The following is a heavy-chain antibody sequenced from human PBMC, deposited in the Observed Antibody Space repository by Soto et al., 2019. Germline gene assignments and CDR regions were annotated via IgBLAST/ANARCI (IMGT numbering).Heavy chain of an antibody. CDR2: MNAGNGNT. CDR3: ARDCTYCGGDTGREAFDI. V-gene: IGHV1-3*01. CDR1: GYTFNIYA. Sequence: HVRLEQSGADVKTPGASVKVSCQASGYTFNIYAIHWVRQAPGQRPEWMGWMNAGNGNTEYSPKFHGRVSMTRDRYARAAYMELSGLTSEDTAVYYCARDCTYCGGDTGREAFDIWGQGTKVTVS. D-gene: IGHD2-21*01. J-gene: IGHJ3*02.